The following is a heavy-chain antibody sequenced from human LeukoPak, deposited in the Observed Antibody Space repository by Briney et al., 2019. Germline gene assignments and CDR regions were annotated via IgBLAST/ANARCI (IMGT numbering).Heavy chain of an antibody. CDR2: INHSGST. CDR1: GGSFSGYY. V-gene: IGHV4-34*01. J-gene: IGHJ4*02. CDR3: ARGYSSGFDY. Sequence: SETLSLTCAVYGGSFSGYYWSWIRQPPGKGLEWIGEINHSGSTNYNPSLKSRVTISVDTSKNQFSLKLSSVTAADTAVYYCARGYSSGFDYWGQGTLVTVSS. D-gene: IGHD3-10*01.